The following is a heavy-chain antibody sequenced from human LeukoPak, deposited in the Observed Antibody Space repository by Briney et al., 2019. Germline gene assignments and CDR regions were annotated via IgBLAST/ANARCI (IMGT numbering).Heavy chain of an antibody. CDR2: INPNGGDT. J-gene: IGHJ5*02. V-gene: IGHV1-2*02. Sequence: ASVKVSCKASGYTFTGYYIHWVRQAPGQGLEWMGWINPNGGDTSYAQKFQGRVTMTRDTSISTAYMELSSLKSDDTAVYYCARVPCLTTSCSPINWFDPWGQGALVTVSS. CDR3: ARVPCLTTSCSPINWFDP. CDR1: GYTFTGYY. D-gene: IGHD2-2*01.